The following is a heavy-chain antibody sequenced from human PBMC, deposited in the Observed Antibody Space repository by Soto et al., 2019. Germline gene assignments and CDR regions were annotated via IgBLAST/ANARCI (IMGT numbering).Heavy chain of an antibody. CDR2: IFPNSGGST. CDR1: GYTFAAYY. CDR3: AKDEGGIFDS. D-gene: IGHD3-16*01. J-gene: IGHJ4*01. Sequence: QVQLVQSGAEVKGPGASVKVSCKTSGYTFAAYYIHWVRQAPGQGLEWMGFIFPNSGGSTTSAQQFEGRVPMTRDSSISTASLELSGLTPDDTAVYYCAKDEGGIFDSWGQGTLVTVSS. V-gene: IGHV1-2*02.